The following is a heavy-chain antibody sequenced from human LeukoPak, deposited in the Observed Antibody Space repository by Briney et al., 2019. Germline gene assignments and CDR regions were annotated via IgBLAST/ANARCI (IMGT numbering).Heavy chain of an antibody. J-gene: IGHJ5*01. Sequence: GGSLRLSCAASRFTFSVHWMHWVRHAPGKGLEWVSRINPDESDKAYADSVKGRFTISRDNAKNTLYLQMNSLRAEDTAVYYCARDRVATIFTYHPMFDSWGPGTLVTVSS. CDR1: RFTFSVHW. D-gene: IGHD3-10*02. CDR3: ARDRVATIFTYHPMFDS. V-gene: IGHV3-74*01. CDR2: INPDESDK.